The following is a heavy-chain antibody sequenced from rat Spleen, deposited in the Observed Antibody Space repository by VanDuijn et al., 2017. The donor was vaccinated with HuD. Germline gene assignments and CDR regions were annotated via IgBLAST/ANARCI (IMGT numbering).Heavy chain of an antibody. CDR1: GYTFTSYD. D-gene: IGHD1-7*01. Sequence: QVQLQQSGAELAKPGSSVKISCKASGYTFTSYDISWIKQTTGQGLEYIGYINTGSGGTYYNEKFKGKATLTVDKSSSTAFMQLSSLTPEDTAVYYCARSSYYGDWYFDFWGPGTMVTVSS. J-gene: IGHJ1*01. CDR3: ARSSYYGDWYFDF. V-gene: IGHV1-57*01. CDR2: INTGSGGT.